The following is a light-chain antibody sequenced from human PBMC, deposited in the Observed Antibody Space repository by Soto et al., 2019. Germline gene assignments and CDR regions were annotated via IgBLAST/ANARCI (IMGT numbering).Light chain of an antibody. CDR3: QQYNNWPRP. CDR2: GAS. CDR1: QSVSSN. Sequence: EIVMTQSPATLSVSPGERATLSCRASQSVSSNLAWYQQKPGQAPRLLIYGASTRATGIPARFSGSGSGTEFTLTISSLQSEDVAIYFCQQYNNWPRPFGQGLKVDIK. V-gene: IGKV3-15*01. J-gene: IGKJ1*01.